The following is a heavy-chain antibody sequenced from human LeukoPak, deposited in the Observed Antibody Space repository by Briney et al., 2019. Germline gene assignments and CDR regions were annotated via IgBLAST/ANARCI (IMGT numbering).Heavy chain of an antibody. D-gene: IGHD3-16*01. CDR1: GFTFSSYG. CDR2: IWYDGSNK. V-gene: IGHV3-33*06. CDR3: AKDFKAIYASHWFDP. Sequence: PGGSLRLSCAASGFTFSSYGMHWVRQAPGKGLEWVAVIWYDGSNKYYADSVKGRFTISRDNSKNTLYLQINSLRAEDTAVYYCAKDFKAIYASHWFDPWGQGTLVTVSS. J-gene: IGHJ5*02.